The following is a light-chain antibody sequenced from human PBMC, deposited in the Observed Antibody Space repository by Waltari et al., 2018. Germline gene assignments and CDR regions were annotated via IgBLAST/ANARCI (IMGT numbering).Light chain of an antibody. J-gene: IGLJ2*01. V-gene: IGLV3-21*02. CDR2: ENS. Sequence: SYVLTQPPSVSVAPGQTARITCEGTDIGHKSVHWYHQRPGQAPVLVLHENSDRPSGIPERSSGSNSVNMATLSISRVEAGDEADYYCQVWDSRSDHVVFGGGTK. CDR1: DIGHKS. CDR3: QVWDSRSDHVV.